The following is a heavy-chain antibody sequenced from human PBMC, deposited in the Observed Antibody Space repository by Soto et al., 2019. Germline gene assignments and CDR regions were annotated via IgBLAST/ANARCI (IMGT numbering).Heavy chain of an antibody. CDR1: GDSISNSDYY. J-gene: IGHJ6*02. V-gene: IGHV4-30-4*01. CDR3: ARDSRTPSGGMDV. CDR2: IDYSAST. Sequence: SETLSLTCTVSGDSISNSDYYWNWIRQSPGKGLEWIASIDYSASTYYNPSLVSRITISIDTSKNQFSLKLTSVTAADTAVYYCARDSRTPSGGMDVWGQGTTVTVS.